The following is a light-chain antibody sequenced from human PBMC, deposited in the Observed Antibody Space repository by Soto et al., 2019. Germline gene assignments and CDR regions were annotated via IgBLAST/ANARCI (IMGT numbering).Light chain of an antibody. Sequence: EIVMTQSPATLSVSPGERATLSCRASQSVSSKLAWYQQKPGQAPRLLIYGASTRATGIPARFSGSGSGTEFTLTNSSLQSEDFAVYYCQQYNNWLMITFGQGTRLEIK. V-gene: IGKV3-15*01. CDR2: GAS. CDR3: QQYNNWLMIT. J-gene: IGKJ5*01. CDR1: QSVSSK.